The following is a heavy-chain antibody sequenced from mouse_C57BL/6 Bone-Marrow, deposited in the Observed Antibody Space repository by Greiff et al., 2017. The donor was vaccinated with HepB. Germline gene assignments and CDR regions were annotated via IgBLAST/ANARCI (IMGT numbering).Heavy chain of an antibody. CDR3: ARVGYCGSSLSAY. J-gene: IGHJ3*01. CDR1: GFTFSSYA. D-gene: IGHD1-1*01. CDR2: ISDGGSYT. Sequence: DVMLVESGGGLVKPGGSLKLSCAASGFTFSSYAMSWVRQTPEKRLEWVATISDGGSYTYYPDNVKGRFTITRDNAKNNLYLQMSHLKSEDTAMYYCARVGYCGSSLSAYWGQGKLITVSA. V-gene: IGHV5-4*03.